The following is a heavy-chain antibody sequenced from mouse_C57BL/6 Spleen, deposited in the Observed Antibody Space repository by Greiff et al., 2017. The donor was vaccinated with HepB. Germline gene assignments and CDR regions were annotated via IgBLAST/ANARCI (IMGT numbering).Heavy chain of an antibody. J-gene: IGHJ2*01. D-gene: IGHD1-1*01. CDR1: GYTFTSYG. Sequence: QVQLKQSGAELARPGASVKLSCKASGYTFTSYGISWVKQRTGQGLEWIGEIYPRSGNTYYNEKFKGKATLTADKSSSTAYMELRSLTSEDSAVYFCAGNYYGSSYPYYFDYWGQGTTLTVSS. CDR3: AGNYYGSSYPYYFDY. CDR2: IYPRSGNT. V-gene: IGHV1-81*01.